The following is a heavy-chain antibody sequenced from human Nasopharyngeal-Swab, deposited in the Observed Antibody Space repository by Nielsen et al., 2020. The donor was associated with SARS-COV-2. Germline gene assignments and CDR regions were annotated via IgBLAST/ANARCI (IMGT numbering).Heavy chain of an antibody. CDR1: GFTFSSYA. J-gene: IGHJ4*02. CDR3: EKVPSTVTTLPPDY. Sequence: GESLKISCAASGFTFSSYAMSWVRQAPGKGLEWVSAISGSGGSTYYADSVKGRFTISRDNSKNTLYLQMNSLRAEDTAVYYCEKVPSTVTTLPPDYWGQGTLVTVSS. CDR2: ISGSGGST. V-gene: IGHV3-23*01. D-gene: IGHD4-11*01.